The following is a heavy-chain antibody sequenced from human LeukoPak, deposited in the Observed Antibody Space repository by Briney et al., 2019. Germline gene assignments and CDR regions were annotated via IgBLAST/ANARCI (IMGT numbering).Heavy chain of an antibody. J-gene: IGHJ4*02. Sequence: SETLSLTCTVSGGSISSYYWSWIRQPPGKGLEWIGYIYYSGNTNYNPSLKSRVTISVDTSKNQFSLKLSSVTAADTAVYYCARGEVAFDYWGQGTLVTVSS. CDR3: ARGEVAFDY. CDR1: GGSISSYY. CDR2: IYYSGNT. V-gene: IGHV4-59*01. D-gene: IGHD5-12*01.